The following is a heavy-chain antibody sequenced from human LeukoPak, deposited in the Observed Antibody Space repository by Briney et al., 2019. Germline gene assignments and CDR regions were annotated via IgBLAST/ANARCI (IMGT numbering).Heavy chain of an antibody. D-gene: IGHD3-22*01. CDR2: ISGYSGDT. V-gene: IGHV1-18*01. CDR1: GYTFIDYG. J-gene: IGHJ4*02. CDR3: ARDPYYYDSSGYSLDY. Sequence: ASVKVSCKASGYTFIDYGINWVRQAPGQGLEWMGWISGYSGDTKYAQKLQGRVTMTTDTSTSTAYMELRSLRSDDTAVYYCARDPYYYDSSGYSLDYWGQGTLVTVSS.